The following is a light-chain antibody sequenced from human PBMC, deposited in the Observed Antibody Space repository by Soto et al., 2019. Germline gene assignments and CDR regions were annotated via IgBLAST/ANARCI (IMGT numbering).Light chain of an antibody. J-gene: IGKJ1*01. CDR1: QSVSSSY. Sequence: VLTQSAGSLSLSIGEKATLSCRASQSVSSSYLAWYQQNPGEVPRLLLYAASTSPTGIRDRISGSESGTDFTLIISRLEPEDYAVYYFLQYRTSPRTFGQETKLDI. CDR2: AAS. CDR3: LQYRTSPRT. V-gene: IGKV3-20*01.